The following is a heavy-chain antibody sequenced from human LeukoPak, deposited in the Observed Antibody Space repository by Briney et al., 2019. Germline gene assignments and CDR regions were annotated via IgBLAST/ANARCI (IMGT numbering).Heavy chain of an antibody. D-gene: IGHD6-13*01. CDR2: INHSGST. Sequence: SETLSLTCAVYGGSFSGYYWSWIRQPPGKGLEWIGEINHSGSTNYNPSLKSRVTISVDTSKNQFSLKLSSVTAADTAVYYCARGVSSSRNNDYWGQGTLVTVSS. CDR1: GGSFSGYY. J-gene: IGHJ4*02. V-gene: IGHV4-34*01. CDR3: ARGVSSSRNNDY.